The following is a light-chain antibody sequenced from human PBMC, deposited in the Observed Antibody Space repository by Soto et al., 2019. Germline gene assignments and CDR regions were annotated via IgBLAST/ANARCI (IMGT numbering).Light chain of an antibody. CDR1: QGISTS. J-gene: IGKJ2*01. CDR2: GAS. V-gene: IGKV1-16*02. Sequence: DIQMTQSPSSLSASVGDRVTVTCRASQGISTSLAWFQQKPGKAPVPLIYGASALQSGVPSKFSGSGSGTHFTLTINSLQPEDSATYFCQQYESYPYTFGQGTKVDIK. CDR3: QQYESYPYT.